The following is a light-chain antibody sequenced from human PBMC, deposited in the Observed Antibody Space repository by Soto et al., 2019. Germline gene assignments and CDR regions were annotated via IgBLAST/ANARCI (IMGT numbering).Light chain of an antibody. J-gene: IGKJ4*01. V-gene: IGKV3-15*01. CDR3: HQYYKWPLT. CDR1: QSAISN. Sequence: EIGMTQSPATLSVSPGERVTLACRASQSAISNLAWYQQKPGQTPRLLIYDASTRATDIPARFSGSGSGTDFARTISSLLSEDFAVYYCHQYYKWPLTFGGGTKVEIQ. CDR2: DAS.